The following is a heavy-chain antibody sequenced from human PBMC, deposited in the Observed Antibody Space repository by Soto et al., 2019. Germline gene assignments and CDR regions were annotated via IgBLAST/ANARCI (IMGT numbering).Heavy chain of an antibody. Sequence: PGGSLRLSCAASGFTFSTYEFNWVRQAPGRGLEWISYISVSGNIIKYAESVKGRFTISRDNAENSLHLHMRNLRVDDTALYFCVRDTMRASAAASLDYWGQGTQVTVSS. CDR1: GFTFSTYE. CDR3: VRDTMRASAAASLDY. CDR2: ISVSGNII. D-gene: IGHD2-2*01. J-gene: IGHJ4*02. V-gene: IGHV3-48*03.